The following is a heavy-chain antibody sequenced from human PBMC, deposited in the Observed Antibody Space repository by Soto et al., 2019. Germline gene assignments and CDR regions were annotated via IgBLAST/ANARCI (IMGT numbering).Heavy chain of an antibody. Sequence: EVQLVESGGGLVQPGGSLRLSCAASGFTVSRNYMSWVRQAPGKGLEWVAVIYSGGSTYYAESVKGRFTISSDNSKNTLYLQMKSLRAEDTAVYYCARDGDRITSFGVVRRPFDYWGQGTLVTVSS. V-gene: IGHV3-66*01. CDR1: GFTVSRNY. CDR2: IYSGGST. J-gene: IGHJ4*02. CDR3: ARDGDRITSFGVVRRPFDY. D-gene: IGHD3-3*01.